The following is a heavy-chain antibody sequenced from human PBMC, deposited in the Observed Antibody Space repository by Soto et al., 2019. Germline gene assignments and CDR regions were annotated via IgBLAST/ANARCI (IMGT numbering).Heavy chain of an antibody. V-gene: IGHV4-30-4*08. CDR3: ARGKNWNYDPYYYGMDV. Sequence: SGPLPLTGTVAGGSIGSGGDYWIWIRQPPGKGLEWIGCIYYSGSTYYNPSLKSRVTISVDTSKNQFSLKLSSVTAADTAVYYCARGKNWNYDPYYYGMDVWGQGTTVTVSS. CDR1: GGSIGSGGDY. D-gene: IGHD1-7*01. CDR2: IYYSGST. J-gene: IGHJ6*02.